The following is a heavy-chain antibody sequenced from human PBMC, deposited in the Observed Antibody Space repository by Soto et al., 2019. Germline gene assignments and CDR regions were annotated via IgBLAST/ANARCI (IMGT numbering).Heavy chain of an antibody. D-gene: IGHD6-25*01. CDR3: ARGQMMGSDYYYGMDV. CDR2: IYYSGST. V-gene: IGHV4-31*03. J-gene: IGHJ6*02. CDR1: GGSISSGGYY. Sequence: SETLSLTCTVSGGSISSGGYYWSWIRQHPGKGLEWIGYIYYSGSTYYNPSLKSRVTISVDTSKNQFSLKLSSVTAADTAVYYCARGQMMGSDYYYGMDVWGQGTTVPVSS.